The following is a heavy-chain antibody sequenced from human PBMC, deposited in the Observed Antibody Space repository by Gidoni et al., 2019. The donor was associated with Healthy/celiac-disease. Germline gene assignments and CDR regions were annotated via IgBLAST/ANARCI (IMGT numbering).Heavy chain of an antibody. Sequence: EVQLVESGGGLVQPGVALRLSCAAWGFTCSSYDLHWVRPSTGIGLEWVSAIGTAGDTYYPGSVKGRFTISRENAKNSLYLQLNSLRAGDTAVYYCARGASSGWYSGFDYWGQGTLVTVSS. CDR3: ARGASSGWYSGFDY. CDR1: GFTCSSYD. V-gene: IGHV3-13*04. CDR2: IGTAGDT. J-gene: IGHJ4*02. D-gene: IGHD6-19*01.